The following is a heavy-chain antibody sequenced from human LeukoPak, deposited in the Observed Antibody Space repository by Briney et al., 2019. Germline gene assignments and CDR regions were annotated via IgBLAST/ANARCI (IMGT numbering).Heavy chain of an antibody. CDR3: ARVSVPHSSSWEPTDY. J-gene: IGHJ4*02. CDR1: GYTFTSYY. D-gene: IGHD6-13*01. V-gene: IGHV1-46*01. CDR2: INPSGGST. Sequence: ASVKVSFKASGYTFTSYYMHWVRQAPGQGLEWMGIINPSGGSTSYAQKFQGRVTMTRDTSTSTVYMELSSLRSEDTAVYYCARVSVPHSSSWEPTDYWGQGTLVTVSS.